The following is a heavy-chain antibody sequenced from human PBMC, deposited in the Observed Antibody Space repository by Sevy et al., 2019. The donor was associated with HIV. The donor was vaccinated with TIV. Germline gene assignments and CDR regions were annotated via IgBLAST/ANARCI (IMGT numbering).Heavy chain of an antibody. Sequence: KQSQTLSLTCAISGDSVSNNNAAWTWIRQSPTRGLEWLGRTWLTSKWHNDYAVSVKSRITIKPDTSKNHFSLQLNSVTPEDTAVYYCARIKPGYSNNYNDYYYYMDVWGKGTTVTVSS. CDR1: GDSVSNNNAA. V-gene: IGHV6-1*01. CDR2: TWLTSKWHN. D-gene: IGHD6-13*01. CDR3: ARIKPGYSNNYNDYYYYMDV. J-gene: IGHJ6*03.